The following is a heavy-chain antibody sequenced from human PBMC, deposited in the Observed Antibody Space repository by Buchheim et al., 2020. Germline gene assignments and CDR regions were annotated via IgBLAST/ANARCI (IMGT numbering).Heavy chain of an antibody. J-gene: IGHJ4*02. Sequence: EVQLVESGGGLVQPGGSLRLSCAASGFTFSSYWMHWVRQAPGKGLVWVSRLGIDGSDPDYADSVRGRFTISRDNAKSTLFLQMNGLRDEDTAVYYCVRGTSPGGNTGVADYWGQGTL. D-gene: IGHD3-16*01. V-gene: IGHV3-74*01. CDR3: VRGTSPGGNTGVADY. CDR1: GFTFSSYW. CDR2: LGIDGSDP.